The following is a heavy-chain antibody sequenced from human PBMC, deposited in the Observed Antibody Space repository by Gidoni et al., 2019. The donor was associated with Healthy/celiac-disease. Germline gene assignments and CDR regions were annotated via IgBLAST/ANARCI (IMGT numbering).Heavy chain of an antibody. J-gene: IGHJ4*02. V-gene: IGHV4-34*01. D-gene: IGHD6-19*01. CDR3: ARGLPWALYSSGWSPGTFVY. Sequence: QVQLQQWGAGLLKPSETLSLTCAVYGGSFSGYYWSWIRQPPGKGLEWIGEINLSGSTNYNPSLKSLVTISVDTSKNQFSLKLSSVTAADTAVYYCARGLPWALYSSGWSPGTFVYWGQGTLVTVSS. CDR2: INLSGST. CDR1: GGSFSGYY.